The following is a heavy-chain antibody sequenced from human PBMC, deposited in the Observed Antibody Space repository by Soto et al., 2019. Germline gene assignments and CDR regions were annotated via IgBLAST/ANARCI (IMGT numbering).Heavy chain of an antibody. D-gene: IGHD3-16*01. CDR3: ARLKGDGFDI. CDR2: IFRSGST. CDR1: SGSMNDYY. J-gene: IGHJ4*03. Sequence: QVQLQESGPRVVQPSGTLSLTCTVSSGSMNDYYLTWIRQPAGKGLECIGRIFRSGSTNYNPSLRRRVTMSVDTPGTRFSLRLTSVTAADTAVYYCARLKGDGFDIWGRGTQVTVSS. V-gene: IGHV4-4*07.